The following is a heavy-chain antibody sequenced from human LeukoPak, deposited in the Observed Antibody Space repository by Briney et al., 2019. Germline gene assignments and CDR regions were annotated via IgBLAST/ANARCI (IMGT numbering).Heavy chain of an antibody. D-gene: IGHD6-19*01. Sequence: GGSLRLSCAASGFTFSSYSMNWVRQAPGKGLEWVSYISSSSSTIYYADSVKGRFTISRDNAKNSLYLQMNSLRAEDTAVYYCARDLRGWYRPIETYYFDYWGQGTLVTVSS. CDR3: ARDLRGWYRPIETYYFDY. J-gene: IGHJ4*02. V-gene: IGHV3-48*04. CDR2: ISSSSSTI. CDR1: GFTFSSYS.